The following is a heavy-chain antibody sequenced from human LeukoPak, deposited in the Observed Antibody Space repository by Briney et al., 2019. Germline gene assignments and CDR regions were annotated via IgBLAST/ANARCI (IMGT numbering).Heavy chain of an antibody. CDR1: GFTFSSYG. J-gene: IGHJ4*02. Sequence: PGRSLRLSCAASGFTFSSYGMHWVRQAPGKGLEWVAVISYDGSNKYYADSVKGRFTISRDNSKNTLYLQMNSLRAEDTAVYYCAIDRDYYDSRFDYWGQGTLVTVSS. D-gene: IGHD3-22*01. CDR2: ISYDGSNK. V-gene: IGHV3-30*03. CDR3: AIDRDYYDSRFDY.